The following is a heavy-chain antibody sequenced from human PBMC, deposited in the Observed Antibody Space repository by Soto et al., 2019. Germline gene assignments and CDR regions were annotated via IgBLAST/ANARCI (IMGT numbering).Heavy chain of an antibody. CDR2: IYHSGST. D-gene: IGHD6-19*01. J-gene: IGHJ6*02. CDR1: GGSISSSNG. CDR3: ARDSVAGNNYYYGMDV. Sequence: SETLSLTCAVSGGSISSSNGWSWVRQPPGKGLEWIGEIYHSGSTNYNPSLKSRVTISVDKSKNQFSLKLSSVTAADTAVYYCARDSVAGNNYYYGMDVWGQGTTVTVFS. V-gene: IGHV4-4*02.